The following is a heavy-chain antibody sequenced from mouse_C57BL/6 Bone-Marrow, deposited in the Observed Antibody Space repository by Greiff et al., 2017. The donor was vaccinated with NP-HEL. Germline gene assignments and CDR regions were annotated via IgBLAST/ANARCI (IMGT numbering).Heavy chain of an antibody. CDR2: IYPRDGST. D-gene: IGHD3-1*01. J-gene: IGHJ4*01. CDR3: ARFRMGYFYAMDY. V-gene: IGHV1-85*01. CDR1: GYTFTSYD. Sequence: QVQLQQSGPELVKPGASVKLSCKASGYTFTSYDINWVKQRPGKGLEWIGWIYPRDGSTKYNEKFTGKATFTVDTSSSTAYIELHSLTSEASAVSFCARFRMGYFYAMDYWGQGTSVTVSS.